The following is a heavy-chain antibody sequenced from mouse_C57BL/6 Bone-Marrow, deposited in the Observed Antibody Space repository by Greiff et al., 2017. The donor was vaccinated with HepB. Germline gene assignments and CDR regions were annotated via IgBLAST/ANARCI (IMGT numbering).Heavy chain of an antibody. CDR3: ARIGGGYDYDNYFDY. CDR2: IWSGGST. J-gene: IGHJ2*01. Sequence: QVHVKQSGPGLVQPSQSLSITCTVSGFSLTSYGVHWVRQSPGKGLEWLGVIWSGGSTDYNAAFISRLSISKDNSKSQVFFKMNSLQADDTAIYYCARIGGGYDYDNYFDYWGQGTTLTVSS. V-gene: IGHV2-2*01. CDR1: GFSLTSYG. D-gene: IGHD2-4*01.